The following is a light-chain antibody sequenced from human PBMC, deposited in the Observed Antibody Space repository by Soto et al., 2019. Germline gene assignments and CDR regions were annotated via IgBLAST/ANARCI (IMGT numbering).Light chain of an antibody. J-gene: IGKJ4*01. Sequence: EIGMTPSPATLFVSPGGKATLSCRASHSVSSRLAWYQQKPGQAPRLLIYGASTRATGLPARFSGSGSGTEFTLTISSLQSEDFAVYYCQHYTNWPLTFGGGTKVDIK. V-gene: IGKV3-15*01. CDR2: GAS. CDR1: HSVSSR. CDR3: QHYTNWPLT.